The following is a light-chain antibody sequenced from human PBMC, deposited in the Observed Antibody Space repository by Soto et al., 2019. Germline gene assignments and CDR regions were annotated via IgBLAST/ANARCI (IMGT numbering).Light chain of an antibody. Sequence: DIVLPQSPGTLSLSPGERATLSCRASQSVSSNYLAWYQQKPGQAPRLLIYDASTRATGIPARFSGSGSGTEFTLTISSLEPEDFAVYYCQQRSNWPITFGQGTRLEIK. CDR1: QSVSSNY. CDR3: QQRSNWPIT. V-gene: IGKV3-11*01. J-gene: IGKJ5*01. CDR2: DAS.